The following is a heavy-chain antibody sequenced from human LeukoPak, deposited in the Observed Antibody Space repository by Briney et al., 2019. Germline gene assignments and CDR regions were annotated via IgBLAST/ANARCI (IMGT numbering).Heavy chain of an antibody. CDR3: ALLGGVVPAAIPHYFDY. V-gene: IGHV3-30*03. D-gene: IGHD2-2*02. CDR2: ISYDGSNK. J-gene: IGHJ4*02. CDR1: GFTFNSYG. Sequence: GRSLTLSCAASGFTFNSYGMHWVRQAPGKGLEWVAFISYDGSNKYYVDSVKGRFTISRDNFKNTLYMQMNSLRAEDTAVYCCALLGGVVPAAIPHYFDYWGQGTLVTVSS.